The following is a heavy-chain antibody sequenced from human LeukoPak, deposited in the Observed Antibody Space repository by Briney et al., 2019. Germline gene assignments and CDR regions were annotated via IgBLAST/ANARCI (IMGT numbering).Heavy chain of an antibody. CDR3: ATSGGFVLPNAITGNWYMDV. D-gene: IGHD2-2*01. CDR1: GFTFSDYS. J-gene: IGHJ6*03. V-gene: IGHV3-21*01. Sequence: GRSLRLSCGASGFTFSDYSMNWVRQAPGKGLAWVASITSVGGYTYYADSVKGRFTISRDNAQNSLFLQMNSLRAEDTAVYFCATSGGFVLPNAITGNWYMDVWGRGTSVTVSS. CDR2: ITSVGGYT.